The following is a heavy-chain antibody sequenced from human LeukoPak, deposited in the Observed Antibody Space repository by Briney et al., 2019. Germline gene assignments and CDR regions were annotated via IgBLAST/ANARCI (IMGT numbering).Heavy chain of an antibody. D-gene: IGHD3-3*01. CDR3: ARDPDFWSGYYHMDV. CDR2: IIPILGIA. Sequence: SVKVSCKASGCTFSSYTISWVRQAPGQGLEWMGWIIPILGIANYAQKFQGRVTITADKSTSTAYMELSRLRSEDTAVYYCARDPDFWSGYYHMDVWGKGTTVTVSS. V-gene: IGHV1-69*10. CDR1: GCTFSSYT. J-gene: IGHJ6*03.